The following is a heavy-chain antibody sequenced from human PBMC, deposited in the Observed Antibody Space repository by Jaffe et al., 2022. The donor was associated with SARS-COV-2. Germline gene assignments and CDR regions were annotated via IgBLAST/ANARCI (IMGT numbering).Heavy chain of an antibody. CDR1: GFTFSNAW. J-gene: IGHJ4*02. CDR2: IKSRPDGGAT. V-gene: IGHV3-15*01. CDR3: TTVSPYMIGPDDY. D-gene: IGHD3-22*01. Sequence: EVQLVESGGGLVKPGGSLRLSCAASGFTFSNAWMTWVRQAPGKGLEWLGRIKSRPDGGATDYAAPVKGRFSISRDDSKNTLYLQMNSLKTEDTAVYYCTTVSPYMIGPDDYWGQGTLVTVAS.